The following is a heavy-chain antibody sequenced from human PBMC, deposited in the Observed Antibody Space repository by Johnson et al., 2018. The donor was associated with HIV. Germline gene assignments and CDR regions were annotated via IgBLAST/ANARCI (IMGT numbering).Heavy chain of an antibody. CDR1: GFTFGNYA. CDR2: ISYDGSNK. V-gene: IGHV3-30*04. Sequence: QVQLVESGGGFVQPGRSLRLSCAASGFTFGNYAMNWVRQAPGKGLEWVAIISYDGSNKYYADSVKGRFTISRDNSKNTLYLQMNSLRAEDTAVYYCARPRRLFEGHDAFDIWGQGTIVTVSS. D-gene: IGHD2-21*01. CDR3: ARPRRLFEGHDAFDI. J-gene: IGHJ3*02.